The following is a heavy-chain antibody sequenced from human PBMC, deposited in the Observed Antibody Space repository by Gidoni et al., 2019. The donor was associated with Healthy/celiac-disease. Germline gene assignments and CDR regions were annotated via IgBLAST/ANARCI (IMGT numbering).Heavy chain of an antibody. V-gene: IGHV3-53*01. Sequence: EVQLVESGGGLIQPGGSLRLSCAASGFTVSSNSMRWVRQAPGKGREWVSGIYSGGSTYYADSGKGRFTISRDNSKNTLYLQMNSLRAEDTAVYYCARKDYGDYPFDYWGQGTLVTVSS. CDR1: GFTVSSNS. CDR2: IYSGGST. D-gene: IGHD4-17*01. CDR3: ARKDYGDYPFDY. J-gene: IGHJ4*02.